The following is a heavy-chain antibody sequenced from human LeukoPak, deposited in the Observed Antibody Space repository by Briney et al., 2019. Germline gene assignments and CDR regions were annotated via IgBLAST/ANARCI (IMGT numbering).Heavy chain of an antibody. CDR1: GYTFTSYA. V-gene: IGHV7-4-1*02. CDR3: ARGAAAGTFGSWFDP. CDR2: INTNTGNP. J-gene: IGHJ5*02. D-gene: IGHD6-13*01. Sequence: ASVKVSCKASGYTFTSYAMHWVRQAPGQGLEWMGWINTNTGNPTYAQGFTGRFVFSLDTSVSTAYLQISSLKAEDTAVYYCARGAAAGTFGSWFDPWGQGTLVTVSS.